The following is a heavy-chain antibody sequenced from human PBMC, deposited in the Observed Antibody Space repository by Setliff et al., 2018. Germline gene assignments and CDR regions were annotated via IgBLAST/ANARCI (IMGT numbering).Heavy chain of an antibody. D-gene: IGHD1-26*01. CDR3: ARDLLYSGSYFGYYYGMDV. CDR1: GYTFTSYG. V-gene: IGHV1-2*04. Sequence: GASVKVSCKASGYTFTSYGINWVRQATGQGLEWMGWMNPNSGGTNYAQKFQGWVTMTRDTSISTAYMELSRLRSDDTAVYYCARDLLYSGSYFGYYYGMDVWGQGTTVTVSS. CDR2: MNPNSGGT. J-gene: IGHJ6*02.